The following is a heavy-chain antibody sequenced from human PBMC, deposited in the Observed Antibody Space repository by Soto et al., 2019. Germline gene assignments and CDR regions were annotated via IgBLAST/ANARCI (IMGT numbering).Heavy chain of an antibody. D-gene: IGHD4-17*01. CDR1: GYTFTSYG. CDR2: INGYNGHT. CDR3: ARYFVNDYGDPGWLDP. J-gene: IGHJ5*02. V-gene: IGHV1-18*01. Sequence: QVHLVQSGPEVKMPGASLKVSCKASGYTFTSYGITWVRQAPGQGLEWMGWINGYNGHTKYAQKRQGRVTMTTDTSTSTAFMELRSLRSDDTAVYYCARYFVNDYGDPGWLDPWGQGTLVTVSS.